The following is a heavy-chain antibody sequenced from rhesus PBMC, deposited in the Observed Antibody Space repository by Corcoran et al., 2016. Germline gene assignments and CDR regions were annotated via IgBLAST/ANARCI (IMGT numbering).Heavy chain of an antibody. CDR2: IYGGDGST. V-gene: IGHV4-147*01. D-gene: IGHD2-39*01. CDR3: AREVGRGFDY. CDR1: GGSDNSNF. Sequence: QVQLQESGPGLVKPSETLSLTCAVPGGSDNSNFGRWIRQPPGKGLEWIGRIYGGDGSTNYNPSLTSRVTFSTDTSKNQFSLKLTSVTAADTAVYYCAREVGRGFDYWGQGVLVTVSS. J-gene: IGHJ4*01.